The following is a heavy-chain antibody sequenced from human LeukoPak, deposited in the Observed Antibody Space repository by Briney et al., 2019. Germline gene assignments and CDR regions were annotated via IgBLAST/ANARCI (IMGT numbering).Heavy chain of an antibody. Sequence: GGSLRLSCAASGFTFSSYSMNWVRQAPGKGLEWVSSISSSSSYIYYADSVKGRFTTSRDNAKNSLYLQMNSLRAEDTAVYYCARDTGNYGSGSYCDYWGQGTLVTVSS. J-gene: IGHJ4*02. V-gene: IGHV3-21*01. D-gene: IGHD3-10*01. CDR1: GFTFSSYS. CDR3: ARDTGNYGSGSYCDY. CDR2: ISSSSSYI.